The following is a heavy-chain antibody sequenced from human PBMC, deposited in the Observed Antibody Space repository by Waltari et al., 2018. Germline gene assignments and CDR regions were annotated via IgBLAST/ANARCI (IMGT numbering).Heavy chain of an antibody. CDR3: ASGHYYDSSGLRFDL. D-gene: IGHD3-22*01. CDR1: GGSFSGYY. Sequence: QVQLQQWGAGLLKPSETLSLTCAVYGGSFSGYYWSWIRQPPGKGLDWMGESNHGVRTNYNPSLRSRVTRSLDTSKIQFSLRLSSVTAADTAVYYCASGHYYDSSGLRFDLWGRGTLVTVSS. CDR2: SNHGVRT. J-gene: IGHJ2*01. V-gene: IGHV4-34*01.